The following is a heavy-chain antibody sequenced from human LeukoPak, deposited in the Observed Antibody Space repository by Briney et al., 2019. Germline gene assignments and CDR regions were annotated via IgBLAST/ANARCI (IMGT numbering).Heavy chain of an antibody. CDR1: GGSISSGSYY. CDR2: IYTSGST. J-gene: IGHJ4*02. CDR3: ASARADGYNYSFDY. Sequence: PSQTLSLTCTVSGGSISSGSYYWSWVRPPAGKGLEWIGRIYTSGSTNYNPSLKSRVTISVDTSKNQFSLKLSSVTAADTAVYYCASARADGYNYSFDYWGQGTLATVSS. V-gene: IGHV4-61*02. D-gene: IGHD5-24*01.